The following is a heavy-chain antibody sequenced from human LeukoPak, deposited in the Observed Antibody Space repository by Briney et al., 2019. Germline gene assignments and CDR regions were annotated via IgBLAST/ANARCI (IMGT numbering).Heavy chain of an antibody. CDR2: INHSGST. CDR3: ARGRGAPPHGYYYYGMDV. D-gene: IGHD1-26*01. Sequence: SETLSLTCAVYGGSFSGYYWSWIRQPPGKGLEWIGEINHSGSTNYNPPLKSRVTISVDTSKNQFSLKLSSVTAADTAVYYCARGRGAPPHGYYYYGMDVWGQGTTVTVSS. CDR1: GGSFSGYY. V-gene: IGHV4-34*01. J-gene: IGHJ6*02.